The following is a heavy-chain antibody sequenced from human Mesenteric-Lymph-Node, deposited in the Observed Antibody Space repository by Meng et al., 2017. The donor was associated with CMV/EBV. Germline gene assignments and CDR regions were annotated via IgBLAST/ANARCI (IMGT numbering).Heavy chain of an antibody. V-gene: IGHV1-18*04. D-gene: IGHD5-24*01. CDR2: ISAYNGNT. CDR3: ARAPRGGYNDY. Sequence: ASVKVSCKASGYTFSLYYIHWVRQAPGQGLEWMGWISAYNGNTNYAQKLQGRVTMTTDTSTSTAYMELSRLRSDDTAVYYCARAPRGGYNDYWGQGTLVTVSS. CDR1: GYTFSLYY. J-gene: IGHJ4*02.